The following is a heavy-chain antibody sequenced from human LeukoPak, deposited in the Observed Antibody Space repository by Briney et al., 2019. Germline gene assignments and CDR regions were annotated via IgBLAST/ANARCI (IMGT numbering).Heavy chain of an antibody. J-gene: IGHJ4*02. Sequence: SETLSLTCTVSGGSISSDYWSWIRQPPGKGLECIGYIYYSGSTNYNPSLESRVTISVDTSKNQFSLKLSSVTAADTAVYYCARTAGYSYGNFDYWGQGTLVTVSS. V-gene: IGHV4-59*01. CDR1: GGSISSDY. D-gene: IGHD5-18*01. CDR3: ARTAGYSYGNFDY. CDR2: IYYSGST.